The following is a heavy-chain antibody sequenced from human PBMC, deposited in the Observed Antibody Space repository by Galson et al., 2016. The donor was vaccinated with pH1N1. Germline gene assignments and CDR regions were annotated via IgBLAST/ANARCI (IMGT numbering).Heavy chain of an antibody. CDR1: GFTFSSYA. J-gene: IGHJ4*02. CDR3: ARENWGSFDY. D-gene: IGHD7-27*01. V-gene: IGHV3-21*01. CDR2: ISSASTYT. Sequence: SLRLSCAVSGFTFSSYAMTWVRHTPGKGLEWVSSISSASTYTHYADSVRGRFTISRDDARNSLYLHMDSLRAEDTAAYYCARENWGSFDYWGQGTLVTVSS.